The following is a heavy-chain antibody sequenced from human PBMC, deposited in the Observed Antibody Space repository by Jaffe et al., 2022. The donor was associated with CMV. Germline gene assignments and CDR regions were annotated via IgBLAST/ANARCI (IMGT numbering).Heavy chain of an antibody. J-gene: IGHJ4*02. D-gene: IGHD6-13*01. V-gene: IGHV3-53*01. CDR3: ARAYVAAVGTFDY. CDR2: TYSGGST. Sequence: EVQLVESGGGLIQPGGSLRLSCAASGFTVSNNYMGWVRQAPGKGLEWVSVTYSGGSTYYADSVKGRFTISRDNSKNTLYLQMNSLRAEDTAVYYCARAYVAAVGTFDYWGQGTLVTVSS. CDR1: GFTVSNNY.